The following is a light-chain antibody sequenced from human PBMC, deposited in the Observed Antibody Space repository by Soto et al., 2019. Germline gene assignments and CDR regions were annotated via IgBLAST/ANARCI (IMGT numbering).Light chain of an antibody. Sequence: QSVLTQPPSVSGAPGQRVIISCTGSRSNIGAGYAVHWYPRLPGKAPKLLISGNNNRPSGVPDRFSGSKSGTSASLAIAGLQAEDEADYYCQSYDSSLSIWVFGGGTTLTVL. CDR2: GNN. J-gene: IGLJ3*02. V-gene: IGLV1-40*01. CDR1: RSNIGAGYA. CDR3: QSYDSSLSIWV.